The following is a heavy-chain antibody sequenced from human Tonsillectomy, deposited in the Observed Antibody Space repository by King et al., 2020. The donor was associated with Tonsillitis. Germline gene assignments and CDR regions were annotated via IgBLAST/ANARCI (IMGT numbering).Heavy chain of an antibody. CDR2: IKSKPTGGTT. CDR3: TTAWVSLLAYCGGDCAGT. Sequence: VQLVESGGGLVEPGGSLRLSCAASGFPFSKAWMSWVRQAPGKGLEWVGRIKSKPTGGTTDYAAPVKGRFTISRDDSKNTLFLQMNSLETDDTAVYYCTTAWVSLLAYCGGDCAGTWGQGTMVTVSS. V-gene: IGHV3-15*01. J-gene: IGHJ3*01. D-gene: IGHD2-21*02. CDR1: GFPFSKAW.